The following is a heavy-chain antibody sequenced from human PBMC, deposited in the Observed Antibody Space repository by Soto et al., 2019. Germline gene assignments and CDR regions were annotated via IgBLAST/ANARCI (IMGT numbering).Heavy chain of an antibody. J-gene: IGHJ6*02. Sequence: GGSLRLSCAASGFTFDDYATYWVRQVLGKGLEWVSSISGSGDTTYYADSVKGRFTISRDNSRNTLYVQMNNLRAEDTAVYYCARASYSSSWTYGMDVWGPGTTVTVSS. CDR2: ISGSGDTT. CDR3: ARASYSSSWTYGMDV. D-gene: IGHD6-13*01. CDR1: GFTFDDYA. V-gene: IGHV3-23*01.